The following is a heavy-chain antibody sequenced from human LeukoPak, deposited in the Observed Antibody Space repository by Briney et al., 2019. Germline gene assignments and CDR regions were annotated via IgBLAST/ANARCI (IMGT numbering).Heavy chain of an antibody. CDR3: ARDKVVGATLFDY. V-gene: IGHV3-21*01. CDR2: ISSSSSYI. D-gene: IGHD1-26*01. Sequence: GGSLRLSCAASGFTFSSYSMNWVRQAPGKGLEWVSSISSSSSYIYYADSVKGRFTISRDNAKNSLYLQMNSLRAEDTAIYYCARDKVVGATLFDYWGQGALVTVSS. CDR1: GFTFSSYS. J-gene: IGHJ4*02.